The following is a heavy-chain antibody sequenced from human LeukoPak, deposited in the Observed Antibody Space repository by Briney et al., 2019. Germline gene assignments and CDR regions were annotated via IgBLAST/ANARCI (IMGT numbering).Heavy chain of an antibody. CDR1: GYSFTSSW. CDR2: TNPGDSDT. V-gene: IGHV5-51*01. J-gene: IGHJ5*02. Sequence: GESLKISCQASGYSFTSSWIGWARQMPGKGLEWMAITNPGDSDTRYSPSFQSQVTISADKSISTVYLQWGSLKASDTAMYYCARQPGAGWFDPWGQGTLVTVSS. D-gene: IGHD3-10*01. CDR3: ARQPGAGWFDP.